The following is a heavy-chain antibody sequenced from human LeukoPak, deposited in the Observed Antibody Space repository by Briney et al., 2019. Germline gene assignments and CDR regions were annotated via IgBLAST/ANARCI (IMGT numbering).Heavy chain of an antibody. CDR3: ARVRSTSCYMMDCYYYYGMDV. J-gene: IGHJ6*02. D-gene: IGHD2-2*02. V-gene: IGHV3-7*01. CDR2: IKQDGSEK. CDR1: GFTFSSYW. Sequence: GGSLRLSCAASGFTFSSYWMSWVRQAPGKGLEWVANIKQDGSEKYYVDSVKGRFTISRDNAKNSLYLQMNGLRAEDTAVYYCARVRSTSCYMMDCYYYYGMDVWGQGTTVTVSS.